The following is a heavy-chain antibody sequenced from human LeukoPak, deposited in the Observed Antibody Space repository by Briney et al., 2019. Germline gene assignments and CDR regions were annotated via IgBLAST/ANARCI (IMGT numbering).Heavy chain of an antibody. D-gene: IGHD2-2*01. CDR1: GYTFTGYY. CDR3: ARGQIVVVPAARILYYYMDV. CDR2: INPNSGGT. Sequence: ASVKVSCKASGYTFTGYYMHWVRQAPGQGLEWMGWINPNSGGTNYAQKFQGRVTMTRDTSISTAYMELSSLRSEDTAVYYCARGQIVVVPAARILYYYMDVWGKGTTVTVSS. J-gene: IGHJ6*03. V-gene: IGHV1-2*02.